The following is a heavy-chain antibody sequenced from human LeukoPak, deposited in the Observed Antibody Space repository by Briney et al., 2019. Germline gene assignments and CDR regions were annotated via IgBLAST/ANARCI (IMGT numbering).Heavy chain of an antibody. CDR2: ISSSSSTI. J-gene: IGHJ4*02. CDR1: GLTFSSYS. Sequence: QAGGSLRLSCAASGLTFSSYSMNWVRQAPGKGLEWVSYISSSSSTIYYADSVKGRFTISRDSAKNSLFLQMNGLTEEDTAVYYCARVRAVAGGFDNWGQGTLVTVSS. V-gene: IGHV3-48*02. CDR3: ARVRAVAGGFDN. D-gene: IGHD6-19*01.